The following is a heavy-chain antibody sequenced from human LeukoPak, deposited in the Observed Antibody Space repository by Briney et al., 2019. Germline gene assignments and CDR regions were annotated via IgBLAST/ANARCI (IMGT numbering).Heavy chain of an antibody. V-gene: IGHV3-23*01. J-gene: IGHJ4*02. CDR3: AKDRYFDSSANHYESGE. CDR1: GFTFSNYG. CDR2: ITGGGGFT. D-gene: IGHD3-22*01. Sequence: GGSLRLSCVASGFTFSNYGMSWVRQAPGKGLDWVSGITGGGGFTKYADSVTGRFTISRDNSKNTIYLQMNSLRAEDTAVYYCAKDRYFDSSANHYESGEWGQGTLVTVSS.